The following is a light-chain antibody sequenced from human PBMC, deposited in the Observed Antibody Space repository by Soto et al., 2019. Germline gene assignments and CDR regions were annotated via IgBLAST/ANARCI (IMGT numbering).Light chain of an antibody. Sequence: QSALTQPASVSRSPGQSITISCTGTSSDVGAYNFVSWFQQLPGKAPKPIISDVSNRPSGVSNRFSGSKSGNTASLTISGLQAEDEADYYCSSYTTSSTLVFGGGTKVTVL. J-gene: IGLJ2*01. CDR2: DVS. CDR3: SSYTTSSTLV. V-gene: IGLV2-14*03. CDR1: SSDVGAYNF.